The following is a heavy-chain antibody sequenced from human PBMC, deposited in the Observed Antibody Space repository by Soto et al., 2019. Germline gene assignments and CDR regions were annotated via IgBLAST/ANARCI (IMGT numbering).Heavy chain of an antibody. V-gene: IGHV3-66*01. Sequence: GGSLRLSCAASGFTVSSNYMSWVRQAPGKGLEWVSVIYSGGSTYYADSVKGRFTISRDNSKNTLYLQMNSLRAEDTAVYYCARDLVVPAARMFDYWGQGTLVTVSS. CDR1: GFTVSSNY. CDR2: IYSGGST. CDR3: ARDLVVPAARMFDY. D-gene: IGHD2-2*01. J-gene: IGHJ4*02.